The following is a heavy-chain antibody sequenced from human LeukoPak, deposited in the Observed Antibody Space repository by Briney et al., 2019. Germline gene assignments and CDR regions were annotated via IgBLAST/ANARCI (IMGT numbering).Heavy chain of an antibody. V-gene: IGHV3-9*01. CDR1: GFTFSSYA. CDR2: IIWNSGSI. J-gene: IGHJ4*02. Sequence: GGSLRLSCAASGFTFSSYAMSWVRQAPGKGLEWVSGIIWNSGSIGYADSVKGRFTISRDNAKNSLYLQMNSLRAEDTALYYCAKGRVVSHFDYWGQGTLVTVSS. D-gene: IGHD3-3*01. CDR3: AKGRVVSHFDY.